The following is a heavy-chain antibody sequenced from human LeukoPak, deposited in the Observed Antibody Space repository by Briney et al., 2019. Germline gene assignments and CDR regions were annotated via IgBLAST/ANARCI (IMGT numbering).Heavy chain of an antibody. J-gene: IGHJ6*02. D-gene: IGHD1-26*01. V-gene: IGHV4-30-4*01. CDR2: IYYSGST. Sequence: SETLSLTCTVSGGSISSGDYYWSWIRQPPGKGLEWIGYIYYSGSTYYNPSLKSRVTISVDTSKNQFSLKLSSVTAADTAVYYCARGGYVGFSDYYYYGMDVWGQGTTVTVSS. CDR1: GGSISSGDYY. CDR3: ARGGYVGFSDYYYYGMDV.